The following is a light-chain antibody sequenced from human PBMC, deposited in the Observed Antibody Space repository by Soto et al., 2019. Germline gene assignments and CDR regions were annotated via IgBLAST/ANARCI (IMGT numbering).Light chain of an antibody. V-gene: IGKV3-15*01. CDR1: QSVRSN. Sequence: EIVMTQSPATLSVSPGDRVTLSCRASQSVRSNSAWYQQKPGQAPRLLIYGASTRATGIPARFSGSGYETEFTLTISSLQSEDFAVYYCQQYNSWPRTFXGGTKVDIK. J-gene: IGKJ4*01. CDR3: QQYNSWPRT. CDR2: GAS.